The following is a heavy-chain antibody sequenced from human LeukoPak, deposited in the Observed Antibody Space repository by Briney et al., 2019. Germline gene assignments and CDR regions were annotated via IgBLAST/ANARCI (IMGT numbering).Heavy chain of an antibody. Sequence: ASVKVSCKASGYTFTSYGISWVRQAPGQGLEWMGWISAYNGNTNHAQKLQGRVTMTTDTSTSTAYMELRSLRSDDTAVYYCAREGYYYGSGSYYYYGMDVWGQGTTVTVSS. CDR1: GYTFTSYG. V-gene: IGHV1-18*01. J-gene: IGHJ6*02. CDR3: AREGYYYGSGSYYYYGMDV. CDR2: ISAYNGNT. D-gene: IGHD3-10*01.